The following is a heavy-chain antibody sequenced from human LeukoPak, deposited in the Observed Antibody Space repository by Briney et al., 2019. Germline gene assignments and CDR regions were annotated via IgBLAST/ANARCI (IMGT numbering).Heavy chain of an antibody. J-gene: IGHJ4*02. CDR3: ARDGGYGDGRYYFDY. CDR2: IYYSGST. V-gene: IGHV4-59*01. D-gene: IGHD4-17*01. CDR1: GGSISSYY. Sequence: SETLSLTCTASGGSISSYYWSWIRQPPGKGLEWIGYIYYSGSTNYNPSLKSRVTISVDTSKNQFSLKLSSVTAADTAVYYCARDGGYGDGRYYFDYWGQGTLVTVSS.